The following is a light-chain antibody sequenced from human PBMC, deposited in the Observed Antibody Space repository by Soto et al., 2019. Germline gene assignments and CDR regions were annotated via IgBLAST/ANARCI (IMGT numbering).Light chain of an antibody. CDR1: SSDVGGYRY. Sequence: QPVLTQPGSVSGSPGQSITISCTGTSSDVGGYRYVSWFQQHPGKAPKLIIYEVSNRPSGVSSRFSGSKSDNTASLTISGLQADDEADYYCCSYTSTDIPYVFGTGTKLTVL. CDR3: CSYTSTDIPYV. CDR2: EVS. J-gene: IGLJ1*01. V-gene: IGLV2-14*01.